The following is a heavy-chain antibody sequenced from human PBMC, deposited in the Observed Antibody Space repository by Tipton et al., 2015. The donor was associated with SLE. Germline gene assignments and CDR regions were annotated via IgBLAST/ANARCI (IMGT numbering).Heavy chain of an antibody. D-gene: IGHD3-16*01. V-gene: IGHV4-59*01. J-gene: IGHJ2*01. CDR2: IYYSGST. CDR3: ARDLGAGWVGHWHFDL. Sequence: TLSLTCTVSGGSISSYYWSWIRQPPGKGLGWIGYIYYSGSTNYNPSLKSRVTISVDTSKNQFSLKLSSVTAADTAVYYCARDLGAGWVGHWHFDLWGRGTLLTVSS. CDR1: GGSISSYY.